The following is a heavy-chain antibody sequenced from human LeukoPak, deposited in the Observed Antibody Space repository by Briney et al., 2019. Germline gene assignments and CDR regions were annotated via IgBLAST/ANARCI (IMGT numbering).Heavy chain of an antibody. V-gene: IGHV1-69*13. Sequence: SVKVSCKASGGTFSSYAISWVRQAPGQGLEWMGGIIPIFGTANYAQRFQGRVTITADESTSTAYMELSSLRSEDTAVYYCASSYYVLRFLEWSFDYWGQGTLVTVSS. CDR2: IIPIFGTA. CDR3: ASSYYVLRFLEWSFDY. J-gene: IGHJ4*02. CDR1: GGTFSSYA. D-gene: IGHD3-3*01.